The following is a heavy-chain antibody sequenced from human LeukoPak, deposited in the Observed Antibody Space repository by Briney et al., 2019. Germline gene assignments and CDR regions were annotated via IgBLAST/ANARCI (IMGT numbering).Heavy chain of an antibody. J-gene: IGHJ5*02. CDR2: IHYSGST. CDR1: GGSISSGGYS. Sequence: SEALSLTCAVSGGSISSGGYSWSWIRQPPGKGLEWIGYIHYSGSTYYNPSLKSRVTISVDTSKNQFSLKLSSVTAADTAVYYCARERGDYYGSGSKHWFDPWGQGTLVTVSS. D-gene: IGHD3-10*01. V-gene: IGHV4-30-4*07. CDR3: ARERGDYYGSGSKHWFDP.